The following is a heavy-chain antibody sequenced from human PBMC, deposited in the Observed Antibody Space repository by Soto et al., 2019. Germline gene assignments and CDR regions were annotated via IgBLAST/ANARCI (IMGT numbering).Heavy chain of an antibody. Sequence: GASVKVSCKTSGYTFTDYDINWVRQAPGQGLEWIGWMNPNSGETGYAQKFQGRVTMTRSASLSTAYLELSSLRSEDTAVYYCARVAVAARPRWYNWFDPWGQGTLVTVSS. D-gene: IGHD2-15*01. J-gene: IGHJ5*02. V-gene: IGHV1-8*01. CDR2: MNPNSGET. CDR3: ARVAVAARPRWYNWFDP. CDR1: GYTFTDYD.